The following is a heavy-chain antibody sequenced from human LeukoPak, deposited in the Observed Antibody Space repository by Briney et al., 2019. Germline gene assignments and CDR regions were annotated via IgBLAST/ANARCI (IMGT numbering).Heavy chain of an antibody. CDR2: ISGSGNYI. Sequence: GGSLRLSCAASEVTFSTYTMTWVRQAPGKGLEWVSSISGSGNYIYYADSLKGRFTISRDNANNLLFLQMSSLRAEDTAVYFCAGLRRAYYYYMDVWGKGTTVTVSS. CDR1: EVTFSTYT. CDR3: AGLRRAYYYYMDV. V-gene: IGHV3-21*06. J-gene: IGHJ6*03.